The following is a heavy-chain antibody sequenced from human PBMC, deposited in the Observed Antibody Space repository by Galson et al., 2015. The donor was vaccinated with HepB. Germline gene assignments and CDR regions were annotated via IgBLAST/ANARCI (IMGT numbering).Heavy chain of an antibody. CDR3: AKDMSHDSGQIDY. V-gene: IGHV3-33*06. Sequence: SLRLSCAPSGFTFSRSGMHWVRQAPGKGLEWVAVIWADGSIQYYGDSVKGRFTISRDNSKNVLYLHMNSLRAEDTALYYCAKDMSHDSGQIDYWGQGTLVTVSS. CDR1: GFTFSRSG. D-gene: IGHD2-15*01. J-gene: IGHJ4*02. CDR2: IWADGSIQ.